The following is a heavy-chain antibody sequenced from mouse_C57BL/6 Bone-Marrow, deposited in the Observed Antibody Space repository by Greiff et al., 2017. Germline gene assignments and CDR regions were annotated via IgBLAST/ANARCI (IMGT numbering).Heavy chain of an antibody. CDR2: ISYSGST. J-gene: IGHJ1*03. V-gene: IGHV3-8*01. Sequence: EVHLVESGPGLAKPSQTLSLTCSVTGYSITSDYWNWIRKFPGNKLEYMGYISYSGSTYYNPSLKSRISITRDTSKNQYYLQLNSVTTEDTATYYCARYYYYGSSYPWYFDVWGTGTTVTVSS. CDR3: ARYYYYGSSYPWYFDV. D-gene: IGHD1-1*01. CDR1: GYSITSDY.